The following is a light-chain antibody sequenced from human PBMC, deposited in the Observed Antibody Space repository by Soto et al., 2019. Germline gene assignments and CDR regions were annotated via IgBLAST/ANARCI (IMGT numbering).Light chain of an antibody. J-gene: IGKJ4*01. CDR1: QSVSGSY. V-gene: IGKV3-20*01. CDR2: GAS. CDR3: QQYGTSPLT. Sequence: EIVLTQSPGTLSLSPGERATLSCRASQSVSGSYLAWYQQKPGQAPRLLICGASSRATGIPDRFSGSGSGTDFTLTISRLEPEDFAVYYCQQYGTSPLTFGGGTKVEIK.